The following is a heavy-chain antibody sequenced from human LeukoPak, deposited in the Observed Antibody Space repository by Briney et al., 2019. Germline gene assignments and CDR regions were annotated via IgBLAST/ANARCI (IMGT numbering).Heavy chain of an antibody. V-gene: IGHV3-9*01. D-gene: IGHD3-22*01. CDR3: AKDTYSGFDSSGYYDY. J-gene: IGHJ4*02. CDR1: GFTFDDYA. Sequence: PGRSLRLSCAASGFTFDDYAMHWVRQAPGKGLEWVSGISWNSGSIGYADSMKGRFTISRDNAKNSLYLQMNSLRVEDTALYYCAKDTYSGFDSSGYYDYWGQGALVTVSS. CDR2: ISWNSGSI.